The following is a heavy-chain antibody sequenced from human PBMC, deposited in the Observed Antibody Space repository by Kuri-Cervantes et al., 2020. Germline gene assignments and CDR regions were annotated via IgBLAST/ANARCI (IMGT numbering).Heavy chain of an antibody. D-gene: IGHD2-8*01. CDR1: EFTFGDYA. CDR3: VGREKSMRWDWFDP. J-gene: IGHJ5*02. CDR2: IRVTAYGGTT. Sequence: GESLKISCTASEFTFGDYAMSWFRQAPGKGLEWVGFIRVTAYGGTTEYAASVKGRFTISRDDSKSIAYLQMNSLKIEDTAVYYCVGREKSMRWDWFDPWGQGTLVTVSS. V-gene: IGHV3-49*03.